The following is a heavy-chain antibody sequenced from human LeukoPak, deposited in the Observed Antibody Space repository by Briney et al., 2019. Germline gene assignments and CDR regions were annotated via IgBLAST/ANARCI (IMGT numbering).Heavy chain of an antibody. CDR3: ARHLTTVTTLVDY. Sequence: SVKVSCKASGDTFSSYAISWVRQAPGQGLEWMGRIIPILGIANYAQKFQGRVTITADKSTSTAYMELSSLRSEDTAVYYCARHLTTVTTLVDYWGQGTLVTVSS. D-gene: IGHD4-17*01. CDR2: IIPILGIA. CDR1: GDTFSSYA. J-gene: IGHJ4*02. V-gene: IGHV1-69*04.